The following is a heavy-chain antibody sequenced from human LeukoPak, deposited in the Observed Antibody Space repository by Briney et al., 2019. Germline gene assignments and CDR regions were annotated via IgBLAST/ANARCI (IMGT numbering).Heavy chain of an antibody. CDR1: GGSISSSSYY. V-gene: IGHV4-39*07. CDR2: IYYSGST. D-gene: IGHD3-22*01. Sequence: SETLSLTCTVSGGSISSSSYYWGWIRQPPGKGLEWIGSIYYSGSTYYNPSLRSRVTISVDTSKNQFSLKLSSVTAADTAVYYCARDVGNYDSSGYYPFDYWGQGTLVTVSS. CDR3: ARDVGNYDSSGYYPFDY. J-gene: IGHJ4*02.